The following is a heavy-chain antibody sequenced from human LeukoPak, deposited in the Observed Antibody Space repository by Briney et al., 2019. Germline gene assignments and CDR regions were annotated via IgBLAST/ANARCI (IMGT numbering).Heavy chain of an antibody. V-gene: IGHV4-30-4*08. CDR2: IYYSGST. J-gene: IGHJ4*02. CDR1: GGSISSGDYY. Sequence: PSQTLSLTCTASGGSISSGDYYWSWIRQPPGKGPEWIGYIYYSGSTYYNPSLKSRVTISVDTSKNQFSLKLSSVTAADTAVYYCARVDGRDGYSPFDYWGQGTLVTVSS. CDR3: ARVDGRDGYSPFDY. D-gene: IGHD5-24*01.